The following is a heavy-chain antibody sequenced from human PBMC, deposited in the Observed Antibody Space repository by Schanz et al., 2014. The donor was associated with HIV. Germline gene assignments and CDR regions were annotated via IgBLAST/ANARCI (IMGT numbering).Heavy chain of an antibody. Sequence: QVQLVQSGAEVKKPGASVKVSCKASGYSFNDYVVSWMRQAPGQGLEWMGWISGYNGNTDYAQKFQDRVTMTTDTSTSTAYMELRSLRSDDTALYYCARGAAEMATMTPWRYWGQGTLVTVSS. V-gene: IGHV1-18*01. CDR3: ARGAAEMATMTPWRY. CDR1: GYSFNDYV. D-gene: IGHD5-12*01. CDR2: ISGYNGNT. J-gene: IGHJ4*02.